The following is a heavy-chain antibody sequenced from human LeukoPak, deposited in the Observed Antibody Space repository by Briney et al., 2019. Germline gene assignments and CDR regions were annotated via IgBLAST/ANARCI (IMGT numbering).Heavy chain of an antibody. CDR2: ISYDGSKK. V-gene: IGHV3-30-3*01. J-gene: IGHJ4*02. D-gene: IGHD3-16*02. CDR1: GFTFSLYA. Sequence: PGGSLRLSCAASGFTFSLYAMHWVRQAPGKGLEWVAVISYDGSKKYYAESVKGRFTISRDNSKNTLSLQMNTLRAEDTAVYYCAKDYVWGSYRYSYFDYWGQGTLVTVSS. CDR3: AKDYVWGSYRYSYFDY.